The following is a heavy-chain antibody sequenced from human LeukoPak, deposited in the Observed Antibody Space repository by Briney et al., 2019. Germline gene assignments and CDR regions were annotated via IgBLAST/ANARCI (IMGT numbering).Heavy chain of an antibody. Sequence: GGSLRLSCAASGFTFSSYAMSWVRQAPGKGLEWVSAISGSGGSTYYADSVKGRFTISRDNSKNTLYLQVNSLRAEDTAVYYCAKDGYSSDYVDWFDPWGQGTLVTVSS. D-gene: IGHD5-12*01. CDR1: GFTFSSYA. CDR3: AKDGYSSDYVDWFDP. CDR2: ISGSGGST. J-gene: IGHJ5*02. V-gene: IGHV3-23*01.